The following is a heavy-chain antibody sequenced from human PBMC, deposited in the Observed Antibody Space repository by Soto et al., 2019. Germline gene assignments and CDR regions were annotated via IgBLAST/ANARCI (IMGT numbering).Heavy chain of an antibody. J-gene: IGHJ4*02. CDR1: GGSLSSGGFY. Sequence: TPSPTRPVSGGSLSSGGFYWGWGPQPPGKGLEWIGYIYYSGSTYYNPSLKSRVTISVDTSKNQFSLKLSSVTAADTAVYYCARSLPLRSMIVVEKDYWGQGTLVTVSS. V-gene: IGHV4-30-4*01. CDR2: IYYSGST. D-gene: IGHD3-22*01. CDR3: ARSLPLRSMIVVEKDY.